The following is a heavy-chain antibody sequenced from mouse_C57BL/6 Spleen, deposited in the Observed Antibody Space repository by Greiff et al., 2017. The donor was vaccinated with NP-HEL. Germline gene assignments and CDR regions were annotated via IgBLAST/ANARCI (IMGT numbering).Heavy chain of an antibody. CDR2: INPNYGTT. Sequence: VQLQQSGPELVKPGASVKISCKASGYSFTDYNMNWVKQSNGKSLEWIGVINPNYGTTSYNQKFKGKATLTVDQSSSTAYMQLNSLTSEDSAVYYGATSLISTVVADYAMDYWGQGTSVTVSS. J-gene: IGHJ4*01. CDR3: ATSLISTVVADYAMDY. CDR1: GYSFTDYN. D-gene: IGHD1-1*01. V-gene: IGHV1-39*01.